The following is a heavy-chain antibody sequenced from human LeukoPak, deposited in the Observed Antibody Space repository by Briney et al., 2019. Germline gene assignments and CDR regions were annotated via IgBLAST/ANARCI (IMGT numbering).Heavy chain of an antibody. CDR1: GGSISSYY. CDR3: ARGQYHLLYWYFDL. J-gene: IGHJ2*01. V-gene: IGHV4-4*07. CDR2: IYSSGST. Sequence: SETLSLTCTVSGGSISSYYWSWIRQPAGKGLEWIGRIYSSGSTNYNPSLKSRVTLSVDTSKNQFSLKLSSVTAADTAVYYCARGQYHLLYWYFDLWGRGTLVTVSS. D-gene: IGHD2-2*01.